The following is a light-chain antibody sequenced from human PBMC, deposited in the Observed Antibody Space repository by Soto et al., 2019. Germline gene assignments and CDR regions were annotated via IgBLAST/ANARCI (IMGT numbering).Light chain of an antibody. V-gene: IGKV3-11*01. CDR1: QSVTSY. CDR3: QQSNNWPPYT. Sequence: EIVLTQSPATLSLSPGERATLSCRASQSVTSYLAWYQQKPGQPPRLLIYDASSRATGIPARFSGSGSGTDFTLTISSLQSEDFAVYYCQQSNNWPPYTFGQGTKLEIK. J-gene: IGKJ2*01. CDR2: DAS.